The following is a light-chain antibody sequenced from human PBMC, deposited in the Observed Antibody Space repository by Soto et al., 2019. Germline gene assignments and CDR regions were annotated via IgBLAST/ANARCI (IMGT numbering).Light chain of an antibody. Sequence: QSVLTQPPSVSAAPGQKVTISCSGSSSNIGNNYVSWYQQLPGTAPKPLIYDNNNRPSGIPDRFSGSKSGTSATLGITGLQTGDEADYYCGTWDSSLSAAVFGGGTKLTVL. V-gene: IGLV1-51*01. J-gene: IGLJ2*01. CDR1: SSNIGNNY. CDR3: GTWDSSLSAAV. CDR2: DNN.